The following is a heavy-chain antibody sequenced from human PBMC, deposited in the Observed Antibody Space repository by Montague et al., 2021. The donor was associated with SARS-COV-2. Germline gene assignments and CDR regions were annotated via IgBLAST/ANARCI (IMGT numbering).Heavy chain of an antibody. CDR2: IDHSGST. V-gene: IGHV4-34*01. CDR3: ARGSTVTSFFYYYYGMDV. D-gene: IGHD4-17*01. Sequence: ENLSLTCAVYGGSFSGYYWSWIRQPPGKGLEWIGEIDHSGSTNYNPSLKSRVTISVDTSKNQFSLKLSSVTAADTAVYYCARGSTVTSFFYYYYGMDVWGQGTTVTVSS. CDR1: GGSFSGYY. J-gene: IGHJ6*02.